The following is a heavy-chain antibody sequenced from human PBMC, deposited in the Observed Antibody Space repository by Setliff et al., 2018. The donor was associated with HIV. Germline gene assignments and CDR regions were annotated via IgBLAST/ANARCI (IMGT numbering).Heavy chain of an antibody. V-gene: IGHV7-4-1*02. CDR1: GYTFTNYA. D-gene: IGHD3-3*01. J-gene: IGHJ6*03. CDR3: ARAPPRITIFGVVVSSDYYNYYMDV. CDR2: INTNTGNP. Sequence: GASVKVSCKASGYTFTNYAMNWVRQAPGQGLEWMGWINTNTGNPTYAQGFTGRFVFPLDTSVSTAFLQISSLQAEDTAVYYCARAPPRITIFGVVVSSDYYNYYMDVWGKGTTVTVSS.